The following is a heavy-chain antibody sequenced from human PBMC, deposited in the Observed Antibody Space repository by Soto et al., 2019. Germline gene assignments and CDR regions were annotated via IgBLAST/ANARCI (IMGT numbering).Heavy chain of an antibody. J-gene: IGHJ6*02. CDR1: VFTCSSYG. D-gene: IGHD3-3*01. CDR2: ISYDGSNK. Sequence: RWSLRLSCSASVFTCSSYGMHWFRQAPGKGLEWVAVISYDGSNKYYADSVKGRFTISRDNSKNTLYLQMNSLRAEDTAVYYCAKDLQYYDFWSGYYNRFNYYYYYGMDVWGQGTTVTVSS. V-gene: IGHV3-30*18. CDR3: AKDLQYYDFWSGYYNRFNYYYYYGMDV.